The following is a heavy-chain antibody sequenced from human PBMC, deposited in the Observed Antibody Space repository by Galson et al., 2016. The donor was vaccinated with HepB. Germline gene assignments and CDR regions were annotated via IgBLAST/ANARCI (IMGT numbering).Heavy chain of an antibody. CDR1: GFTFTTSS. CDR2: ISQDGLSR. D-gene: IGHD3-10*01. CDR3: ATGRGFGNPFDY. V-gene: IGHV3-23*01. Sequence: SLRLSCAVSGFTFTTSSMSWVHQAPGKGLEWVSGISQDGLSRYYADSVKGRFTISRDNSKNTLSLQMDSLRAEDTAVYYCATGRGFGNPFDYWGQGTLVTVSS. J-gene: IGHJ4*02.